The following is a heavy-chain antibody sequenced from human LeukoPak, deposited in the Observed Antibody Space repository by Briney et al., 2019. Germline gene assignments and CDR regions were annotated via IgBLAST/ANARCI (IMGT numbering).Heavy chain of an antibody. CDR1: GFTFSSYG. Sequence: GGSLRLSCAASGFTFSSYGMHWVHQAPGKGLEWVAVIWYDGSNKYYADSVKGRFTISRDNSKDTLYLQMNSLRAEDTAVYYCAREDYSNPLGYYYYYGMDVWGQGTTVTVSS. J-gene: IGHJ6*02. CDR3: AREDYSNPLGYYYYYGMDV. V-gene: IGHV3-33*01. CDR2: IWYDGSNK. D-gene: IGHD4-11*01.